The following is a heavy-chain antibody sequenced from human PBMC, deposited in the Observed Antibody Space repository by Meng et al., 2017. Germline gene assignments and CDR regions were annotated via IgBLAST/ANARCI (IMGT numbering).Heavy chain of an antibody. Sequence: GGSLRLSCAASGFTFSSYAMHWVRQAPGKGLEWVAVISYDGSNKYYADSVKGRFTISRDNSKNTLYLQMNSLRAEDTAVYYCARDWGVATIGGGYCSGGSCQTYFDYWGQGTLVTVSS. J-gene: IGHJ4*02. CDR3: ARDWGVATIGGGYCSGGSCQTYFDY. CDR1: GFTFSSYA. D-gene: IGHD2-15*01. CDR2: ISYDGSNK. V-gene: IGHV3-30*01.